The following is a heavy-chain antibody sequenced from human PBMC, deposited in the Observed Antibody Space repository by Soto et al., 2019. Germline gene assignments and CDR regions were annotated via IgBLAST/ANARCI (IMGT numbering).Heavy chain of an antibody. Sequence: SGPTLVNPTQTLTLTCSFSGFSLTSTGVGVGWFRQPPGKALEWLGLAYWNDDDRYRSSLRSRLTITKDTSKDQVVLTMTNMDPEDTATYYCAHRPGGSGWRYYFDYWGQGTLVTVSS. V-gene: IGHV2-5*01. CDR1: GFSLTSTGVG. D-gene: IGHD6-19*01. CDR3: AHRPGGSGWRYYFDY. J-gene: IGHJ4*02. CDR2: AYWNDDD.